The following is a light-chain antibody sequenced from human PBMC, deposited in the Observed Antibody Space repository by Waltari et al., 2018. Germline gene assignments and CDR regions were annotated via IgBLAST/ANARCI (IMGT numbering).Light chain of an antibody. CDR1: SGHSSSA. J-gene: IGLJ2*01. CDR2: LNSDGSH. CDR3: QTWGTGIRVV. V-gene: IGLV4-69*01. Sequence: QLVLTQSPSASASLGASVKLTCTLSSGHSSSAIAWHQQQPEKGPRYLMKLNSDGSHSKGDGSPDRLSGSSSGAERYLTISSLQSEDEADYYCQTWGTGIRVVFGGGTKLTVL.